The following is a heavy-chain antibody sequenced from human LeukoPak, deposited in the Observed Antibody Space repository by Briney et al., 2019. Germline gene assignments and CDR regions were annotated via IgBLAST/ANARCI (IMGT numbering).Heavy chain of an antibody. CDR3: ARDSSGWSRGYYYYYGMDV. J-gene: IGHJ6*02. CDR1: GFTFSNFA. CDR2: ISYDGRNK. V-gene: IGHV3-30*03. Sequence: AGSLRLSCAASGFTFSNFAMSWVRQAPGKGLEWVAVISYDGRNKYYADSVQGRFTISRDNSKNTVYLQMNSLRAEDTAVYYCARDSSGWSRGYYYYYGMDVWGQGTTVTVSS. D-gene: IGHD6-19*01.